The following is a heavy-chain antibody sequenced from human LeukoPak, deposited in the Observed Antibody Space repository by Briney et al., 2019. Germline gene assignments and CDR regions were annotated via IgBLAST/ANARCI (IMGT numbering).Heavy chain of an antibody. D-gene: IGHD2-2*01. Sequence: GASVKVSCKASRYTFTGYDMNWVRQAPGQGLEWMGWINPNSGGTNYAQKFQGRVTMTRDTSISTAYMELSRLRSDDTAVYYCARGDCSSTSCFVLLDNWFDHWGQGTLVTVSS. CDR3: ARGDCSSTSCFVLLDNWFDH. J-gene: IGHJ5*02. CDR2: INPNSGGT. CDR1: RYTFTGYD. V-gene: IGHV1-2*02.